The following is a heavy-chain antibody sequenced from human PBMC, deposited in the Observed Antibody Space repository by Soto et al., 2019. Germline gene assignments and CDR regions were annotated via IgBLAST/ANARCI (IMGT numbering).Heavy chain of an antibody. CDR2: ISTYNGNR. CDR1: GYTFTNYG. CDR3: LRESHAWGSGWYSH. Sequence: QVQLVQSGPEVKEPGASVKVSCKASGYTFTNYGVNWVRQAPGHGLEWMGWISTYNGNRNYGQKFQGRVTMTTDTSTNTAYMELRSLRPDDTAIYYCLRESHAWGSGWYSHWGQGTLVTVSS. V-gene: IGHV1-18*01. J-gene: IGHJ4*02. D-gene: IGHD6-19*01.